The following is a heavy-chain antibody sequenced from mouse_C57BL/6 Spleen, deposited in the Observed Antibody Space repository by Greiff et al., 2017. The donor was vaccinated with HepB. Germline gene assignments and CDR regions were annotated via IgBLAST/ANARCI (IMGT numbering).Heavy chain of an antibody. CDR3: ARGGKSFDY. CDR2: IDPSDSYT. CDR1: GYTFTSYW. V-gene: IGHV1-69*01. J-gene: IGHJ2*01. D-gene: IGHD2-1*01. Sequence: QVQLQQPGAELVMPGASVKLSCKASGYTFTSYWMHWVKQRPGQGLEWTGEIDPSDSYTNYNQKFKCKSTLTVDKSSSTTYMQLSSLTAEDSAVYYCARGGKSFDYWGQGNTVTVSS.